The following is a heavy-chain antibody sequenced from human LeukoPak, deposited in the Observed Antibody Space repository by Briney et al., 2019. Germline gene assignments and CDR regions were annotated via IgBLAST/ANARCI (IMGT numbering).Heavy chain of an antibody. CDR3: ARVSREYHYDSSGYAIDY. J-gene: IGHJ4*02. V-gene: IGHV3-21*01. D-gene: IGHD3-22*01. Sequence: GGSLRLSCAASGFTFSSYSMNWVRQAPGKGLEWVSSISSSSSYIYYADSVKGRFTISRDNAKNSLYLQMNSLRAEDTAVYYCARVSREYHYDSSGYAIDYWGQGTLVTVSS. CDR2: ISSSSSYI. CDR1: GFTFSSYS.